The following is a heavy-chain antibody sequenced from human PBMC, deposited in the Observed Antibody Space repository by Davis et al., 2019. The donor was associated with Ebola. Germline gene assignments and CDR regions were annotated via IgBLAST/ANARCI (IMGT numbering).Heavy chain of an antibody. D-gene: IGHD2-2*01. Sequence: GGSLRLSCTASGFTFGDYAMSWFRQAPGKGLEWVGFIRSKAYGGTTEYAASVKGRFTISRDDSKSIAYLQMNSLKTEDTAVYYCTSYHCSSTSCSYYGMDVWGQGTTVTVSS. V-gene: IGHV3-49*03. CDR2: IRSKAYGGTT. J-gene: IGHJ6*02. CDR1: GFTFGDYA. CDR3: TSYHCSSTSCSYYGMDV.